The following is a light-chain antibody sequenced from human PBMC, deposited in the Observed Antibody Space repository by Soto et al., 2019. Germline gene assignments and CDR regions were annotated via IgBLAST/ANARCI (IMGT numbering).Light chain of an antibody. V-gene: IGKV3-20*01. CDR2: GVS. Sequence: EIVLMQSPGILSLSPGEGATLSCRASQSVSSSSLAWYQQRPGQAPRLLIYGVSRRATGIPDRFSGSGSGTDFTLTISRLEPEDFAVYYCQQYGNSPQTFGQGTKLEIK. CDR3: QQYGNSPQT. CDR1: QSVSSSS. J-gene: IGKJ2*01.